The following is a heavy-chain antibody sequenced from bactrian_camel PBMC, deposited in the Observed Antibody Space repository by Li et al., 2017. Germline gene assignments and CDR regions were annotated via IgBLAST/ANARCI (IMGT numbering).Heavy chain of an antibody. CDR2: IKNDGTVT. D-gene: IGHD2*01. Sequence: VESGGGLVQPGESLRLSCVASGFTFTNAWMHWVRQFPGKGLEWVSGIKNDGTVTDYQGSVEGRFTVSRDNTKNALYLQMNSLNPDDTAVYYCVTEEDCSGANCYHYYYWGQGTQVTVS. V-gene: IGHV3S6*01. J-gene: IGHJ4*01. CDR3: VTEEDCSGANCYHYYY. CDR1: GFTFTNAW.